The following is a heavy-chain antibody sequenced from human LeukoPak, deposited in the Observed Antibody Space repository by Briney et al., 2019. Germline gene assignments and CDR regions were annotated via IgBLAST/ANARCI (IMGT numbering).Heavy chain of an antibody. V-gene: IGHV3-30*02. J-gene: IGHJ4*02. CDR1: GFTFSSYG. D-gene: IGHD6-13*01. CDR2: IRYDGSNK. CDR3: AKDYSSSWYGPLRYYFDY. Sequence: PGGSLRLSCAASGFTFSSYGMHWVRQAPGKGLEWVAFIRYDGSNKYYADSVKGRFTISRDNSKNTLYLQMNSLRAEDTAVYYCAKDYSSSWYGPLRYYFDYWGQGTLVTVSS.